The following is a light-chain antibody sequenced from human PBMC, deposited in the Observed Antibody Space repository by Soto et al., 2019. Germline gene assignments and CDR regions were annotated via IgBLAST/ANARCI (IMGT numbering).Light chain of an antibody. CDR1: QGISSY. V-gene: IGKV1-39*01. Sequence: IQLTQSPSSLSASVGDRVTITCRASQGISSYLAWYQQKEGKAPKLLIYAASSLQSGVPSRFSGSGSGTDFTLTISSLQPEDFATYYCQQSYSTPITFGPGTKVDIK. CDR3: QQSYSTPIT. CDR2: AAS. J-gene: IGKJ3*01.